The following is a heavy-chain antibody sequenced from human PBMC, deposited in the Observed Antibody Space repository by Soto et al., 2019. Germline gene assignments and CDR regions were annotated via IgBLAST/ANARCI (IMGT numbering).Heavy chain of an antibody. Sequence: SETLSLTCAVSGYSISSGYHWGWIRQPPGKGLQWIGNINLGGRPYYNPSLNSRGTISVDTSKNQFALKLSSVTAADTAIYYCARMSPSSWYDYWGQGTLVTVSS. D-gene: IGHD6-13*01. V-gene: IGHV4-38-2*01. CDR2: INLGGRP. J-gene: IGHJ4*02. CDR3: ARMSPSSWYDY. CDR1: GYSISSGYH.